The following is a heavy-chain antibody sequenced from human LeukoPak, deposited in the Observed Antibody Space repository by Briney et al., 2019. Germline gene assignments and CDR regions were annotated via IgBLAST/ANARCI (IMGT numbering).Heavy chain of an antibody. J-gene: IGHJ4*02. Sequence: SETLSLTCTGSGGSIRSYYWSWIRQPAGKGLEWIGRIYTSGSTNYNPSLKSRVTMSVDTSKNQFSLKLSSVTAADTAVYYCARDHPTPYYFDYWGQGTLVTVSS. CDR3: ARDHPTPYYFDY. V-gene: IGHV4-4*07. D-gene: IGHD4-17*01. CDR1: GGSIRSYY. CDR2: IYTSGST.